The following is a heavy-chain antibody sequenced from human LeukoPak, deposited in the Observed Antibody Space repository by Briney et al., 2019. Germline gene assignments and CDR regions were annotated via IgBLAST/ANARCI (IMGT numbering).Heavy chain of an antibody. CDR1: GFTFSSYA. J-gene: IGHJ4*02. Sequence: GGSLTLSCAASGFTFSSYAMSWVRQVPGKGLEWVSIISGSGVSTYADSVKGRFTISRDNSKNALYLQMNSLRAEDTAVYYCAKGRLERRQGFDFWGQGTLVTVSS. CDR3: AKGRLERRQGFDF. D-gene: IGHD1-1*01. CDR2: ISGSGVST. V-gene: IGHV3-23*01.